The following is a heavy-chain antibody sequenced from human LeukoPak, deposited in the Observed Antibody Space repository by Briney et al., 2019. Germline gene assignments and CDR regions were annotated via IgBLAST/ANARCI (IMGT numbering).Heavy chain of an antibody. Sequence: PGGSLRLSCAASGFTFISYWMHWVRQTPGKGLVWVSRINTDGGSTSYADSVKGRFTISRDNAKNTLYLQMNSLRAEDTAVYYCASPPSVYSSSILFNYWGQGTLVTVSS. J-gene: IGHJ4*02. CDR1: GFTFISYW. V-gene: IGHV3-74*01. CDR2: INTDGGST. CDR3: ASPPSVYSSSILFNY. D-gene: IGHD6-6*01.